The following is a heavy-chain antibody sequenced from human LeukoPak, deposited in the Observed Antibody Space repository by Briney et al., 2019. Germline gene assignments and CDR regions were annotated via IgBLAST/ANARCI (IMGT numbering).Heavy chain of an antibody. CDR1: GGSISSGGYY. J-gene: IGHJ4*02. D-gene: IGHD4-23*01. CDR2: IYYSGST. Sequence: SETLSLTCAVSGGSISSGGYYWSWIRQHPGKGLEWIGYIYYSGSTYYNPSLKSRVTISVDTSKNQFSLKLSSVTAADTAVYYCARESQYGGNDYWGQGTLVTVSS. V-gene: IGHV4-31*02. CDR3: ARESQYGGNDY.